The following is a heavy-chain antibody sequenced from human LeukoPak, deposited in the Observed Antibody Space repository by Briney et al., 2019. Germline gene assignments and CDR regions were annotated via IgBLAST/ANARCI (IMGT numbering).Heavy chain of an antibody. V-gene: IGHV3-15*01. CDR1: GFTFSSYA. J-gene: IGHJ4*02. Sequence: GGSLRLSCAASGFTFSSYAMSWVRQAPGKGLEWGGRIKSKTDGGTTNYAAPVKGRFTISRDDSKSTLYLQMNSLKTEDTAVYYCTTEGGWCSSTSCYTGDYWGEGTLVTVSS. D-gene: IGHD2-2*02. CDR3: TTEGGWCSSTSCYTGDY. CDR2: IKSKTDGGTT.